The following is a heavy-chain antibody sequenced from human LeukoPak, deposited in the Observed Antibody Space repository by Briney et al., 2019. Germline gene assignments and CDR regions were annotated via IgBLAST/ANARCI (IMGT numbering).Heavy chain of an antibody. CDR3: ANSPDLLMVYALYYFDY. Sequence: GGSLRLSCAASGFTFSSYAMSWVRQAPGKGLEWVSALSGSGGSTYYADSVKGRFTISRDNSKNTLYLQMNSLRAEDTAVYYCANSPDLLMVYALYYFDYWGQGTLVTVSS. CDR1: GFTFSSYA. D-gene: IGHD2-8*01. CDR2: LSGSGGST. J-gene: IGHJ4*02. V-gene: IGHV3-23*01.